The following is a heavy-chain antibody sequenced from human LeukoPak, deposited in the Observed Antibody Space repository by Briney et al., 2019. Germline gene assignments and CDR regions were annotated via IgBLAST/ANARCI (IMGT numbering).Heavy chain of an antibody. J-gene: IGHJ1*01. CDR3: AKDQGIQLWLKYFQH. V-gene: IGHV3-23*01. CDR1: GFTFNNYA. CDR2: ISGSGGTT. D-gene: IGHD5-18*01. Sequence: GGSQRLSCAASGFTFNNYAMTWVRQAPGKGLEWVSAISGSGGTTLYADSVKGRFTISRDNSKSTLYLQMNSLRAEDTAVYYCAKDQGIQLWLKYFQHWGQGTLVTVSS.